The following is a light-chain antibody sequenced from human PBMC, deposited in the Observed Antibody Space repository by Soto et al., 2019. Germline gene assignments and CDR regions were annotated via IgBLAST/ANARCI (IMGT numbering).Light chain of an antibody. Sequence: EIVLTQSPGTLSLSPGERATLSCRASQSVSSSYLAWYQQKPGQAPRLLIYGASSRATGSPGRFSGSGSETDFTLTVSSLQPEDFAVYYRQQYGSSPYTLGQGTKLEIK. CDR3: QQYGSSPYT. J-gene: IGKJ2*01. V-gene: IGKV3-20*01. CDR2: GAS. CDR1: QSVSSSY.